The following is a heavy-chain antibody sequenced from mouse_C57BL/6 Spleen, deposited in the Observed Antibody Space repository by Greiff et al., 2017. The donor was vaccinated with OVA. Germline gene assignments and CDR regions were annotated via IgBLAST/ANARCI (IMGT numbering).Heavy chain of an antibody. J-gene: IGHJ2*01. CDR1: GFTFSSYA. D-gene: IGHD1-1*01. CDR2: ISSGGDYI. CDR3: TRGGSSLYFDY. V-gene: IGHV5-9-1*02. Sequence: EVKVVESGEGLVKPGGSLKLSCAASGFTFSSYAMSWVRQTPEKRLEWVAYISSGGDYIYYADTVKGRFTISRDNARNTLYLQMSSLKSEDTAMYYCTRGGSSLYFDYWGQGTTLTVSS.